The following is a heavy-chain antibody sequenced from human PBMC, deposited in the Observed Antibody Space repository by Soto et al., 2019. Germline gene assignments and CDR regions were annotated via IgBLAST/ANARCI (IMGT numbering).Heavy chain of an antibody. CDR1: GFTFSSYS. D-gene: IGHD3-22*01. Sequence: EVQLVESGGGLVQPGGSLRLSCAASGFTFSSYSMNWVRQAPGKGLEWVSYISSSSSTIYYADSVKGRFTISRDNAKNSPYLQMNSLRDEDTAVYYCARGADYDSSGIRLNWFDPWGQGTLVTVSS. CDR2: ISSSSSTI. CDR3: ARGADYDSSGIRLNWFDP. V-gene: IGHV3-48*02. J-gene: IGHJ5*02.